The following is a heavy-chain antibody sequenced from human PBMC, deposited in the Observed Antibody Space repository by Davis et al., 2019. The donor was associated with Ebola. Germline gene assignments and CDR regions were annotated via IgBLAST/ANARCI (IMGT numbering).Heavy chain of an antibody. J-gene: IGHJ4*02. D-gene: IGHD1-26*01. V-gene: IGHV3-23*01. CDR2: VSGSGNRA. CDR3: GRDPQVYEWAAHPTWDC. Sequence: PGGSLRLSCTASGFTFSTYALSWVRQGPGKGLEWVASVSGSGNRAYYADSVKGRFTISRDNSKNTMYFQMSNLTAEDTAKYYCGRDPQVYEWAAHPTWDCWGQGTLVIVSS. CDR1: GFTFSTYA.